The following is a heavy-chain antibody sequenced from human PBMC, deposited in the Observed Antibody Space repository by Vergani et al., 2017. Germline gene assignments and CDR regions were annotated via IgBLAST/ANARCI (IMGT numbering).Heavy chain of an antibody. J-gene: IGHJ4*02. D-gene: IGHD3-10*01. Sequence: VQLVESGGGVVQPGRSLRLSCAASGFTFSRFHMNWVRQAPGKGLEWVSFISISRSTISYADSVRGRFTISRDDAKNSLHLQMNSLRAEDTAVYYCASNVLLWFGEPHYFDYWGQGTLVTVSS. CDR1: GFTFSRFH. CDR3: ASNVLLWFGEPHYFDY. CDR2: ISISRSTI. V-gene: IGHV3-48*01.